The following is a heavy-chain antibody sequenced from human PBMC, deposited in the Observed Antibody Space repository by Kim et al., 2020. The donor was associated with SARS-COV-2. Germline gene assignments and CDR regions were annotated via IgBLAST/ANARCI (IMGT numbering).Heavy chain of an antibody. CDR2: INAEDGKT. J-gene: IGHJ6*02. CDR1: GYTFTEYC. D-gene: IGHD2-2*01. Sequence: ASVKVSCKASGYTFTEYCMRWVRQAPGKGLEWMGGINAEDGKTNYAQKFQGRVTMTADTSTDTAYMELSSLRSEDTAVYYCATVGCCSTSGYYYYGMDVWGQGTTVTVSS. V-gene: IGHV1-24*01. CDR3: ATVGCCSTSGYYYYGMDV.